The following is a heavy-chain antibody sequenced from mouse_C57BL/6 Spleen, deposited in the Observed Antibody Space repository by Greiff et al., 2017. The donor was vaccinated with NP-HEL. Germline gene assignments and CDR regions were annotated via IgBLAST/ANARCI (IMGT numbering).Heavy chain of an antibody. CDR2: IDPSDSYT. J-gene: IGHJ2*01. D-gene: IGHD3-2*02. CDR1: GYTFTSYW. V-gene: IGHV1-50*01. Sequence: QVQLQQPGAELVKPGASVKLSCKASGYTFTSYWMQWVKQRPGQGLEWIGEIDPSDSYTNYNQKFKGKATLTVDTSSSTAYMQLSSLTSEDSAVYYCARGAAQAPLDYWGQGTTLTVSS. CDR3: ARGAAQAPLDY.